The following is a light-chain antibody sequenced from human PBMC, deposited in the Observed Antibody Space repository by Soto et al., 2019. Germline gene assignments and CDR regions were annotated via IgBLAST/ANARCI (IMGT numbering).Light chain of an antibody. CDR1: QDISNN. CDR2: DAS. V-gene: IGKV1-33*01. Sequence: DVAMTQSPPYLSASVGDRVTITCQASQDISNNLNWYQQKPGKAPKLLIFDASNLETGVPSRFRGSASGTHFTFSITSLQPEDIATYFCQRYDGLRMSTFGPGTKL. CDR3: QRYDGLRMST. J-gene: IGKJ2*01.